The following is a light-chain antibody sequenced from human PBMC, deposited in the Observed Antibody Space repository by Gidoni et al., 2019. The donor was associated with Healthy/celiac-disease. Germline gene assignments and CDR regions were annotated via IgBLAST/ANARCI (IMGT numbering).Light chain of an antibody. CDR3: QAWDSSTGVV. V-gene: IGLV3-1*01. Sequence: SYELTQPPPVSVSPGQTASITCSGDKLGDKYACWYQQKPGQSPVLVIYQDSKRPSGIPERFSGSNSGNTATLTISGTQAMDEADYYCQAWDSSTGVVFGGGTKLPVL. CDR2: QDS. J-gene: IGLJ2*01. CDR1: KLGDKY.